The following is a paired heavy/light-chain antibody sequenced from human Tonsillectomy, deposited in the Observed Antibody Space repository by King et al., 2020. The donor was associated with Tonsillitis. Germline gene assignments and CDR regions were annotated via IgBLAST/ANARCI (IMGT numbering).Light chain of an antibody. Sequence: DVQMTQSPSSLSASVGDRVTITCQASQDIKNNLNWYQQKPGKAPKLLIHDTSNLETGVPSRFSGGGSGTDFTFTISSLQPEDIATYYCQQYDNFSYTFGQGTKLEIK. CDR1: QDIKNN. J-gene: IGKJ2*01. V-gene: IGKV1-33*01. CDR3: QQYDNFSYT. CDR2: DTS.
Heavy chain of an antibody. D-gene: IGHD3-10*01. J-gene: IGHJ3*02. V-gene: IGHV1-69*06. CDR1: GGAFSSSA. CDR2: IIPVFGTP. Sequence: QVQLVQSGAEVKRPGSSVRVSCKPSGGAFSSSAINWVRQAPGQGLEWMGGIIPVFGTPLYAQKFQGRVTITADKYPTTVYITLNSLRSEDTATYYCARLGEYYPGSGSSGAFDIWGQGTMVAVSS. CDR3: ARLGEYYPGSGSSGAFDI.